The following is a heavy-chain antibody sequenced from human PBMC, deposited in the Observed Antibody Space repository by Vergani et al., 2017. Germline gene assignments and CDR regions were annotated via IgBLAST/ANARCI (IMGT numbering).Heavy chain of an antibody. CDR1: GGSISSYY. J-gene: IGHJ6*02. Sequence: QVQLQESGPGLVKPSETLSLTCTVSGGSISSYYWSWIRQPTGKGLEWIGYIYYSGSTYYNPSLKSRVTISVDTAKNQFSLKLSSVTAADTAVYYCARVPGYCSGGSCYRHYYYGMDVWGQGTTVTVSS. CDR2: IYYSGST. D-gene: IGHD2-15*01. CDR3: ARVPGYCSGGSCYRHYYYGMDV. V-gene: IGHV4-59*12.